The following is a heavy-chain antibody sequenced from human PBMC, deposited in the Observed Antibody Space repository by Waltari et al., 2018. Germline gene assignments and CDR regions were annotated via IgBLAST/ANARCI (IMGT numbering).Heavy chain of an antibody. J-gene: IGHJ6*02. Sequence: QVQLVESGGGVVQPGRSLRLSCAASGFTFSSYGMHWVRQAPGKGLEWVGVICDDGSNTNYADSGKGRYTTYRDNAKNTLYLQMNILRAEEAAVYYCARGSGYYGIDVWGQGTTVTVSS. V-gene: IGHV3-33*01. CDR1: GFTFSSYG. CDR3: ARGSGYYGIDV. CDR2: ICDDGSNT.